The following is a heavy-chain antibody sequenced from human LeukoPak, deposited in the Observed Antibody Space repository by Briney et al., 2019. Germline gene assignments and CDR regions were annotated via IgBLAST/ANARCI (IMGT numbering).Heavy chain of an antibody. CDR1: GLILNNAY. D-gene: IGHD3-10*01. CDR3: ATDRAWFDP. Sequence: GGSLRLSCAASGLILNNAYMSWFRQAPGKGLEWVGRIKSKIGGATADYAAPVKDRFTISRDDSKNTLYLQMNSLKTEDTAVYYCATDRAWFDPWGQGTLVTVSS. V-gene: IGHV3-15*01. J-gene: IGHJ5*02. CDR2: IKSKIGGATA.